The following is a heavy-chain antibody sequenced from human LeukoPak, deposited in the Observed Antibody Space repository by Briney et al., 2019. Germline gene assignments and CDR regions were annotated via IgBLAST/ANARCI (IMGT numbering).Heavy chain of an antibody. D-gene: IGHD5-24*01. CDR1: GGSISSYY. CDR2: IYYSGST. CDR3: ARQKEMVTMGFDY. Sequence: SETLSLTCTVSGGSISSYYWSWIRQPPGKGLEWIGYIYYSGSTNYNPSLKSRVTISVDTSKNQFSLKLSSVTAADTAVYYCARQKEMVTMGFDYWGQGTLVTVSS. V-gene: IGHV4-59*08. J-gene: IGHJ4*02.